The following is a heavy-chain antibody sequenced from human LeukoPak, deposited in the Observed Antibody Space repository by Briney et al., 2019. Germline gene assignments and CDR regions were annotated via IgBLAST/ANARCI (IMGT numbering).Heavy chain of an antibody. V-gene: IGHV3-30*18. CDR3: AKTPYYYDSSGYFDY. J-gene: IGHJ4*02. CDR1: GFTFSSYG. D-gene: IGHD3-22*01. Sequence: PGRSLRLSCAASGFTFSSYGMHWVRQAPGKGLEWVAVISYDGSNKYYADSVKGRFTISRDNSKNTLYLQMNSLRAEDTAVYYCAKTPYYYDSSGYFDYWGQGTLVTVSS. CDR2: ISYDGSNK.